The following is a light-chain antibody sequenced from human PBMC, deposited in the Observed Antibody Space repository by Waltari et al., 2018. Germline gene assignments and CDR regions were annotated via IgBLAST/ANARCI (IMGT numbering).Light chain of an antibody. V-gene: IGLV6-57*02. CDR3: QSYDGSNWV. CDR1: SGSIADHY. CDR2: EDN. J-gene: IGLJ3*02. Sequence: NFMLTQPHSVSESPGKTVTISCTGSSGSIADHYVQWYQQRPGSAPTTVIFEDNRRPSGVPDRFSGSIDSSSNSASLAISGLKTEDEADYYCQSYDGSNWVFGGGTKLTVL.